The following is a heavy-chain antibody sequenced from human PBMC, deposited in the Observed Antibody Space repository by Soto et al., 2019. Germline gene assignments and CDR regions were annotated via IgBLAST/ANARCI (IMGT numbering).Heavy chain of an antibody. CDR2: ISAYNGNT. CDR3: GPASSSWTQIDY. CDR1: GYTFTSYG. V-gene: IGHV1-18*04. D-gene: IGHD6-13*01. Sequence: ASVKVSCKASGYTFTSYGISWVRQAPGQGLEWMGWISAYNGNTNYAQKLQGRVTMTTDTSTSTAYKELRSLRSDDTAVYYCGPASSSWTQIDYWGQGTLVTVSS. J-gene: IGHJ4*02.